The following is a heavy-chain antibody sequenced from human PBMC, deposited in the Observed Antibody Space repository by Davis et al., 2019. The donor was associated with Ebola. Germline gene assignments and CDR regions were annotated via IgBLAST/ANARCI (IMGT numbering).Heavy chain of an antibody. CDR3: ARCRLLWCGELFYYYYGMDV. J-gene: IGHJ6*02. CDR1: GFTFSDYY. V-gene: IGHV3-11*04. Sequence: GGSLRLSCAASGFTFSDYYMSWIRQAPGKGLEWVSYISSSGSTIYYADSVKGRFTISRDNAKNSMYLQMNSLRAADTAVYYCARCRLLWCGELFYYYYGMDVWGQGTTVTVSS. CDR2: ISSSGSTI. D-gene: IGHD3-10*01.